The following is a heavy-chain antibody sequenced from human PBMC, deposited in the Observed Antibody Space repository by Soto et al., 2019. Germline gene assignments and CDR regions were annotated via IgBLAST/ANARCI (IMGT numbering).Heavy chain of an antibody. J-gene: IGHJ4*02. V-gene: IGHV1-3*01. CDR2: INAANGIT. D-gene: IGHD1-26*01. CDR3: ARAGLSTTGDY. CDR1: GYTFTNYA. Sequence: ASVKVSCKASGYTFTNYAIHWVRQAPGQRLEWMAWINAANGITKSSQKFQGRVTFTRDTSASTAYMELSSLESEDTALYYCARAGLSTTGDYWGQGTLVTAPQ.